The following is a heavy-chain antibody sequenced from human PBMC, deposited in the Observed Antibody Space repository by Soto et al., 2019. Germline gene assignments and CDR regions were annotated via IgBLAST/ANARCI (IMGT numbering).Heavy chain of an antibody. CDR3: AKGGIPEGYYFDY. Sequence: GESLKISCAASGFTFSSYAMSWVRQAPGKGLEWVSAISGSGGSTYYADSVKGRFTISRDNSKNTLYLQMNSLRAEDTAVYYCAKGGIPEGYYFDYWGQGTLVTVSS. D-gene: IGHD1-26*01. V-gene: IGHV3-23*01. CDR2: ISGSGGST. J-gene: IGHJ4*02. CDR1: GFTFSSYA.